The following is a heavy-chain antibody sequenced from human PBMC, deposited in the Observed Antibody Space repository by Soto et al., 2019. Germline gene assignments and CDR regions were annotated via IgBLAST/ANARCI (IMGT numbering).Heavy chain of an antibody. Sequence: EVQLVESGGGLVQPGRSLKLSCAASGFTFDDYAMHWVRQAPGKGLVWVSGISWNSGSIGYADSVKGRFTISSDNAKNSLYVQMNSLRAEDTALYYCAKCSFYDSSGSRARGAYDIWCQGTMITVSS. CDR1: GFTFDDYA. CDR3: AKCSFYDSSGSRARGAYDI. V-gene: IGHV3-9*01. J-gene: IGHJ3*02. D-gene: IGHD3-22*01. CDR2: ISWNSGSI.